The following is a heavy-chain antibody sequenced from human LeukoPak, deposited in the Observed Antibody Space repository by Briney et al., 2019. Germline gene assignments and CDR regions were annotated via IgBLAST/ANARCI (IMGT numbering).Heavy chain of an antibody. CDR3: ARDRGLGYCSGGSCYSLGY. CDR2: ISAYNGNT. D-gene: IGHD2-15*01. V-gene: IGHV1-18*01. Sequence: GASVKVSCKASGYTFTSYGISWVRQAPGQGLEWMGWISAYNGNTNYAQKLQGRVTITTDKSTSTAYMELRSLRSDDTAVYYCARDRGLGYCSGGSCYSLGYWGQGTLVTVSS. CDR1: GYTFTSYG. J-gene: IGHJ4*02.